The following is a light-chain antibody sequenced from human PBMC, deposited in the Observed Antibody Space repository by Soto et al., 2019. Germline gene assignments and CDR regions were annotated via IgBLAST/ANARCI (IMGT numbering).Light chain of an antibody. V-gene: IGLV2-11*01. CDR1: GGDVGGYNF. CDR2: DVS. Sequence: QSVLTQPRSVSGSPGQPVTISCTGTGGDVGGYNFVSWYQLHPGKAPKLMIYDVSKRPSGVPDRFAGSKSGNTASLTISGLQADDEADYYCCSFAGSHTSPAFGGGTKVTVL. CDR3: CSFAGSHTSPA. J-gene: IGLJ1*01.